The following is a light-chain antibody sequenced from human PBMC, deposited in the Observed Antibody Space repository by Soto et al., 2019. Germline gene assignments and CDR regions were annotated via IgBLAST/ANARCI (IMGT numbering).Light chain of an antibody. CDR3: RSYTSSRTLV. CDR1: SSDVGGYNY. CDR2: EVS. V-gene: IGLV2-14*01. J-gene: IGLJ2*01. Sequence: QSVLTQPASVSGSPGQSITISCTGTSSDVGGYNYVSWYQQHPGKAPKLMIYEVSNRPSGVSNRFSGSKSGNTASLTISVLQAEDEADYYCRSYTSSRTLVFGGGTKLTVL.